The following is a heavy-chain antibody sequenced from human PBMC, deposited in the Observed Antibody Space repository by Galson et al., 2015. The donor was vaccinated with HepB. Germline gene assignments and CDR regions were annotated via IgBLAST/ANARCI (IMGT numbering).Heavy chain of an antibody. CDR1: GDSVSNDRW. CDR3: ARAKEGRGYFDY. V-gene: IGHV4-4*02. CDR2: AYHSGGT. D-gene: IGHD3-10*01. Sequence: ETLSLTCAVSGDSVSNDRWWSWVRQPPGEGLEWIGEAYHSGGTNYRPSLKSRVTISVDKSKNQFSLKLTSVTAADTAVYYCARAKEGRGYFDYWGQGTLVTVSS. J-gene: IGHJ4*02.